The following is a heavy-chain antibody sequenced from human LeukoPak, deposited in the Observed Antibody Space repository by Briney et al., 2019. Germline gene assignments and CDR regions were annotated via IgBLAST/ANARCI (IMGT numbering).Heavy chain of an antibody. J-gene: IGHJ4*02. CDR1: GYTFTSYD. Sequence: AASVKVSCKASGYTFTSYDINWVRQATGQGLEWMGWMNPNSGNTGYAQKFQGRVTMTRNTSISTAYMELSRLRSDDTAVYYCARDESRLTPFEVFWGQGTLVTVSS. CDR3: ARDESRLTPFEVF. CDR2: MNPNSGNT. V-gene: IGHV1-8*01. D-gene: IGHD3-16*01.